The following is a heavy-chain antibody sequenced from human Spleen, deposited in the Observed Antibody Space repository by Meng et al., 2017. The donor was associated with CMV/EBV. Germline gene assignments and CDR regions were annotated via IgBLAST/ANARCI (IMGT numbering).Heavy chain of an antibody. D-gene: IGHD1-7*01. CDR1: GFTVSCNY. CDR3: ARAGTGATYYGMDV. CDR2: IYSGGST. Sequence: GGSLRLSCAASGFTVSCNYMSWVRQAPGKGLEWVSVIYSGGSTYYADSVKGRFTISRDNSKNTVYLQMNSLRPEDTAVYYCARAGTGATYYGMDVWGQGTTVTVSS. V-gene: IGHV3-53*05. J-gene: IGHJ6*02.